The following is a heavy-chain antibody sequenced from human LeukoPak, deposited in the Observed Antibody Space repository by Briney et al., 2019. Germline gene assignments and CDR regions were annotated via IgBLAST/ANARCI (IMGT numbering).Heavy chain of an antibody. CDR1: GFTFSSYW. CDR2: IKSDGST. J-gene: IGHJ4*02. V-gene: IGHV3-74*01. CDR3: AKALDSSGYPCDY. D-gene: IGHD3-22*01. Sequence: PGGSLRLSCAASGFTFSSYWMHWVRQAPGKGLVWVSRIKSDGSTRYADSVKGRFTISRDNANNSLYLQMNSLRAEDTAVYYCAKALDSSGYPCDYWGQGALVTVSS.